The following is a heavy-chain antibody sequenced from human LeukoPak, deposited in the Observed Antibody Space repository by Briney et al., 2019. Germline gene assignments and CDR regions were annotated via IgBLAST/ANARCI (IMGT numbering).Heavy chain of an antibody. J-gene: IGHJ4*02. Sequence: AASVKVSCKASGYTFTGYYMHWVRQAPGQGLEWMGWINPNSGGTNYAQKFQGRVTMTRDTSISTAYMELSRLRSDDTAVYYCARCPLLGGYNFDYWGQGTLVTVSS. CDR3: ARCPLLGGYNFDY. CDR2: INPNSGGT. V-gene: IGHV1-2*02. D-gene: IGHD5-24*01. CDR1: GYTFTGYY.